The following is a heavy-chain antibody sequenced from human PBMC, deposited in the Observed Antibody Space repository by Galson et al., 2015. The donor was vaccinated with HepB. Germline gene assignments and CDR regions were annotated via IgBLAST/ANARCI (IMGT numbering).Heavy chain of an antibody. CDR3: ARDGTMVRGVITPIDY. CDR1: GYTFTSYG. CDR2: ISAYNGNT. Sequence: SVKVSCKASGYTFTSYGISWVRQAPGQGLEWMGWISAYNGNTNYAQKLQGRVTMTTDTSTSTAYMELRSLRSDDTAVYYCARDGTMVRGVITPIDYWGQGTLVTVSS. V-gene: IGHV1-18*01. D-gene: IGHD3-10*01. J-gene: IGHJ4*02.